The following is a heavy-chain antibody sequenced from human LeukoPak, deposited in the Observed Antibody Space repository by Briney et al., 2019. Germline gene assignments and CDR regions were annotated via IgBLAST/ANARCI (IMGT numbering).Heavy chain of an antibody. CDR1: GFTFSSYA. CDR3: AKVPYGSGSLPGAFDI. CDR2: ISGSGGST. J-gene: IGHJ3*02. V-gene: IGHV3-23*01. Sequence: GGSLRLSCAASGFTFSSYAMSWVRQAPGKGLEWVSAISGSGGSTYYADSVKGRFTISRDNSKNTLYLQMNSLRAEDTAVYYCAKVPYGSGSLPGAFDIWGQGTMVTVSS. D-gene: IGHD3-10*01.